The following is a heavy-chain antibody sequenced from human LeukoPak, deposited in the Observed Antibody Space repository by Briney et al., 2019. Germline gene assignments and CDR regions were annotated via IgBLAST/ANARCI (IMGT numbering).Heavy chain of an antibody. Sequence: SETLSLTCTVSGGSISRSSYYWGCIRQPPGKGLEWIGSIYYSGTTYYSSSLKSRVTISVDTSKNQFSLKLSSVTAADTAVYYCARSGDGYNPPMDYWGQGTLVTVSS. D-gene: IGHD5-24*01. CDR2: IYYSGTT. CDR3: ARSGDGYNPPMDY. V-gene: IGHV4-39*01. CDR1: GGSISRSSYY. J-gene: IGHJ4*02.